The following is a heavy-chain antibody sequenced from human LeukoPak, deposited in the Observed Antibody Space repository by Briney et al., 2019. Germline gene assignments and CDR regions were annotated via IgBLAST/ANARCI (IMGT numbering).Heavy chain of an antibody. D-gene: IGHD6-19*01. V-gene: IGHV1-46*01. Sequence: ASVKVSCKASGYTFTSYYMHWVRQAPGQGLEWMGIINPSGGSTSYAQKFQGRVTMTRDTSTSTVYMELSSLRSEDTAVYYCARDQAVAHYYYYMDVWGKGTTVTVSS. CDR3: ARDQAVAHYYYYMDV. CDR1: GYTFTSYY. J-gene: IGHJ6*03. CDR2: INPSGGST.